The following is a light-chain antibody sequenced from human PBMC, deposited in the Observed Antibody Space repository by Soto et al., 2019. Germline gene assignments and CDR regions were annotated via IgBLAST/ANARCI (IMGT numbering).Light chain of an antibody. J-gene: IGKJ1*01. CDR2: GAS. CDR1: QSVNSN. V-gene: IGKV3-15*01. Sequence: EIVLTQSPGTLSLSPGDRATLSCRASQSVNSNFLAWYQQTPGQAPRLLIYGASNRATGVPARISGSVSGTEFTLTIASLQSEDFAIYYCQQYSSWLWTFGQGTKVDIK. CDR3: QQYSSWLWT.